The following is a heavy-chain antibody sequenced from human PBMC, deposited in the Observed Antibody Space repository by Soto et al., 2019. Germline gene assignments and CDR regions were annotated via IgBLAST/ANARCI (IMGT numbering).Heavy chain of an antibody. Sequence: GGSLRLSCAASGFTFSSYGMHWVRQAPGKGLEWVAVIWYDGSNKYYADSVKGRFTISRDNSKNTLYLQMNSLRAEDTAVYYCANVCSGGSCYSAFDIWGQGTMVTVSS. CDR1: GFTFSSYG. CDR3: ANVCSGGSCYSAFDI. D-gene: IGHD2-15*01. V-gene: IGHV3-30*02. CDR2: IWYDGSNK. J-gene: IGHJ3*02.